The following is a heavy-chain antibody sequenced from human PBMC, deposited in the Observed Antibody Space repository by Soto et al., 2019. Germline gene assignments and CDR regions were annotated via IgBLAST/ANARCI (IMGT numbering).Heavy chain of an antibody. J-gene: IGHJ6*02. Sequence: QVQLVESGGGVVQPGRSLRLSCAASGFTFSSYGMHWVRQAPGKGLEWVAVIWYDGSNKYYADSVKGRFTISRDNSKNTLYLQMNSLRAEDTAVYYCARDLEQQLVEAPKTPWGRVGYYYYYGMDVWGQGTAVTVSS. CDR1: GFTFSSYG. V-gene: IGHV3-33*01. CDR2: IWYDGSNK. D-gene: IGHD6-13*01. CDR3: ARDLEQQLVEAPKTPWGRVGYYYYYGMDV.